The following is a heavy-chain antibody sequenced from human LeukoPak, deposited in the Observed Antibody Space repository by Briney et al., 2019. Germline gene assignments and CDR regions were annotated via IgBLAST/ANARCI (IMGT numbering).Heavy chain of an antibody. V-gene: IGHV3-74*01. CDR1: GFTFSSYW. CDR2: IASDGSST. Sequence: GGSLRLSCAASGFTFSSYWMNWVRQAPGKGLVWVSRIASDGSSTTYADSVKGRFSISRDNAKNTLYLQMNSLRVEDTAVYYCAKGEEGRIRRVDYWGQGTLVTVSS. CDR3: AKGEEGRIRRVDY. J-gene: IGHJ4*02. D-gene: IGHD1-14*01.